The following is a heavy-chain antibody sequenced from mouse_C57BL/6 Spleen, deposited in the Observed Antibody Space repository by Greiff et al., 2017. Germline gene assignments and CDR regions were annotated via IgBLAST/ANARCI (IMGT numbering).Heavy chain of an antibody. D-gene: IGHD4-1*01. CDR1: GYTFTSYG. Sequence: QVQLKESGAELARPGASVKLSCKASGYTFTSYGISWVKQRTGQGLEWIGEIYPRSGNTYYNEKFKGKATLTADKSSSTAYMELRSLTSEDSAVYVGARAQLTGGGFYAMDYWGQGTSVTVSS. V-gene: IGHV1-81*01. CDR2: IYPRSGNT. CDR3: ARAQLTGGGFYAMDY. J-gene: IGHJ4*01.